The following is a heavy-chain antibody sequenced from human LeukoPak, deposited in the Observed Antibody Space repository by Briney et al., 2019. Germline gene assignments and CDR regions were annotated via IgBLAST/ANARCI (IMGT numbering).Heavy chain of an antibody. CDR2: LSWNSGRI. D-gene: IGHD3-10*01. CDR1: GFTFDDYA. J-gene: IGHJ4*02. V-gene: IGHV3-9*01. Sequence: GGSLRLSCAAFGFTFDDYAMHWVRHPPGKGLEWVSGLSWNSGRIGYADSVKGRFTISRDNAKKSLYLQMNSLRSEDTALYYCVRGHYGSGSYPDSWGQGTLVTVSS. CDR3: VRGHYGSGSYPDS.